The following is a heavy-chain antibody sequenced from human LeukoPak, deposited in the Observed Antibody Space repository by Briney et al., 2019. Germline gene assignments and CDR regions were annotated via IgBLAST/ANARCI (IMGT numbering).Heavy chain of an antibody. CDR1: GYTFTDYH. Sequence: RGASVKVSCKASGYTFTDYHIHWVRQAPGQGLGWLGWINPKNGGTKYARKFWGRFTLTEDTSSGTAYMELSRLRSDDTAVYYCARGFPSGYDENWFDPWGQGTLVTVSS. CDR3: ARGFPSGYDENWFDP. D-gene: IGHD5-12*01. J-gene: IGHJ5*02. V-gene: IGHV1-2*02. CDR2: INPKNGGT.